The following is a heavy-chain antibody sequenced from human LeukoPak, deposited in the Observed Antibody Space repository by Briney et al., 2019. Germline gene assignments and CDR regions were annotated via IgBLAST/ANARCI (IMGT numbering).Heavy chain of an antibody. V-gene: IGHV3-30*18. J-gene: IGHJ4*02. Sequence: GGSLRLSCAASGFTFSSYGMHWVRQAPGKGLEGVAGISYDGSNKYYADSVKGRFTISRDNSKNTLYLQMNSLRAEDTAVYNCANGPSYGGNKGFTFFDYWGQGTLVTVSS. D-gene: IGHD4-23*01. CDR3: ANGPSYGGNKGFTFFDY. CDR2: ISYDGSNK. CDR1: GFTFSSYG.